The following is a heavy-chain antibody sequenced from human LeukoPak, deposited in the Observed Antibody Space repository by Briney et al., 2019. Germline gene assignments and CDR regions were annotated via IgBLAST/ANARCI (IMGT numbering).Heavy chain of an antibody. CDR2: ISYDGSNK. Sequence: GGSLRLSCAASGFTFSSYAMSWVRQAPGKGLEWVAVISYDGSNKYYADSVKGRFTISRDNSKNTLYLQMNSLRAEDTAVYYCAKILVTTVSDFDYWGQGTLVTVSS. J-gene: IGHJ4*02. D-gene: IGHD4-17*01. CDR3: AKILVTTVSDFDY. CDR1: GFTFSSYA. V-gene: IGHV3-30*18.